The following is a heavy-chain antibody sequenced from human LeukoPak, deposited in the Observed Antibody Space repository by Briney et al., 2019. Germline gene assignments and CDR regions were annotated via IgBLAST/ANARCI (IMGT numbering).Heavy chain of an antibody. CDR3: AGQKGYFRIPYYFDY. J-gene: IGHJ4*02. Sequence: SETLSLTCTVSGGSISSYYWSWIRQPPGKGLEWIGYIYYSGSTNYNPSLKSRVTISVDTSKNQFSLKLSSVTAADTAVYYCAGQKGYFRIPYYFDYWGQGTLVTVSS. CDR2: IYYSGST. CDR1: GGSISSYY. V-gene: IGHV4-59*08. D-gene: IGHD2-15*01.